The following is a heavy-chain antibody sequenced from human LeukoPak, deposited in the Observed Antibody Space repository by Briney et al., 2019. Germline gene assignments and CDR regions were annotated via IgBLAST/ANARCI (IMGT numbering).Heavy chain of an antibody. Sequence: GGSLRLSCAASGFTLSSHAMSWVRQAPGRGLEWVSAISGSGGSTYYADSVRGRFTISGDNSRNTLSLQMNSLRAEDTAFYYCANHYTSSTYPYDAFDIWGQGTMVTVSS. CDR1: GFTLSSHA. D-gene: IGHD6-13*01. CDR3: ANHYTSSTYPYDAFDI. V-gene: IGHV3-23*01. CDR2: ISGSGGST. J-gene: IGHJ3*02.